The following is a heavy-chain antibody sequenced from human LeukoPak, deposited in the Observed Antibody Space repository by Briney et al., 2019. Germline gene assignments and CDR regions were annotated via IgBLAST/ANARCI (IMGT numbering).Heavy chain of an antibody. CDR3: ARAMAGYYYYYYMDV. Sequence: SEALSLTCTVPGGSISSGDYYWSWIRQPPGKGLEWIGYIYYSGSTYYNPSLKSRVTISVDTSKNQFSLKLSSVTAADTAVYYCARAMAGYYYYYYMDVWGKGTTVTVSS. CDR1: GGSISSGDYY. J-gene: IGHJ6*03. V-gene: IGHV4-30-4*08. D-gene: IGHD5-24*01. CDR2: IYYSGST.